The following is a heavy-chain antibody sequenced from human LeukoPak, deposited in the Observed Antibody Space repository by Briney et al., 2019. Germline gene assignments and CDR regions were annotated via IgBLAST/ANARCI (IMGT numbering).Heavy chain of an antibody. CDR1: TFGDYA. D-gene: IGHD3-22*01. J-gene: IGHJ3*02. CDR3: ARFVGGLLLQVRDDAFDI. Sequence: TFGDYAMSWVRQAPGKGLEWIGYIYHSGSTYYNPSLKSRVTISVDRSKNQFSLKLSSVTAADTAVYYCARFVGGLLLQVRDDAFDIWGQGTMVTVSS. V-gene: IGHV4-30-2*01. CDR2: IYHSGST.